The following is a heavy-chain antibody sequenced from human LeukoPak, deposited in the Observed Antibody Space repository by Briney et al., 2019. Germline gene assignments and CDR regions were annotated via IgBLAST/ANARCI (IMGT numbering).Heavy chain of an antibody. CDR2: IYYSGST. CDR1: GGSISSSSYY. D-gene: IGHD3-22*01. J-gene: IGHJ4*02. CDR3: ARGRADWIHDSRGFDY. Sequence: SETLSLTCTVSGGSISSSSYYWGWIRQPPGKGLEWIGSIYYSGSTYYNPSLKSRVTISVDTSKNQFSLKLSSVTAADTAVYYCARGRADWIHDSRGFDYWGQGTLVTVSS. V-gene: IGHV4-39*07.